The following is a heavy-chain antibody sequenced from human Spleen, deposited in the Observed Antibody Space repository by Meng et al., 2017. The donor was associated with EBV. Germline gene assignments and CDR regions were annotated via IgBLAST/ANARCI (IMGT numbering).Heavy chain of an antibody. Sequence: GQLQQWGAGRLKPAEALSLTCIFYGGSFSGYFWSYIRQSPGKGLEWIGEINHSGSTSYNPSLQSRVTMSVDSSKNQFSLKLTSVTAADTAVYYCARGRMAARSPCFDPWGQGTLVTVSS. CDR3: ARGRMAARSPCFDP. D-gene: IGHD6-6*01. V-gene: IGHV4-34*01. CDR1: GGSFSGYF. J-gene: IGHJ5*02. CDR2: INHSGST.